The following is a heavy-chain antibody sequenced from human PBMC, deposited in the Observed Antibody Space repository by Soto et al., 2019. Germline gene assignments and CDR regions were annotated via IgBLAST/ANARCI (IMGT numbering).Heavy chain of an antibody. V-gene: IGHV1-69*13. D-gene: IGHD6-6*01. CDR1: GGTFSSYA. CDR2: IIPIFGTA. J-gene: IGHJ6*02. Sequence: SVKVSCKASGGTFSSYAISWVRQAPGQGLEWMGGIIPIFGTANYARKFQGRVTITADESTSTAYMELSSLRSEDTAVYYCARTPDSSSSVNYYYYYGMDVWGQGTTVTVSS. CDR3: ARTPDSSSSVNYYYYYGMDV.